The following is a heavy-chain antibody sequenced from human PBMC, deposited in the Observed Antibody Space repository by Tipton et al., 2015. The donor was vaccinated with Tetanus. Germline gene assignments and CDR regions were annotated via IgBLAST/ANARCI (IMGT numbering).Heavy chain of an antibody. Sequence: SLRLSCAASGVTVSGNYMSWVRQAPGKGLEWVSVTYGDGSTYYADSVKGRFTISRDNSKNTLYLQMSNLRAEDTAVYYCARDYPDFDYWGQGTLVTVSS. V-gene: IGHV3-53*01. CDR3: ARDYPDFDY. CDR2: TYGDGST. D-gene: IGHD3-16*02. CDR1: GVTVSGNY. J-gene: IGHJ4*02.